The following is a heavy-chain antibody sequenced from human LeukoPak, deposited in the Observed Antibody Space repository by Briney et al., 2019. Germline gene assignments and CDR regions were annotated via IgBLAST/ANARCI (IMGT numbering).Heavy chain of an antibody. CDR3: ASRYCSGGSCYDAFDI. CDR2: IYPGDSDT. V-gene: IGHV5-51*01. Sequence: GESLKISCTGSGYSFTSYWIGWVRQMPGKGLEWMGIIYPGDSDTRYSPSFQGQVTISADKSISTAYLQWSSLKASDTAMYYCASRYCSGGSCYDAFDIWGQGTMVTVSS. D-gene: IGHD2-15*01. CDR1: GYSFTSYW. J-gene: IGHJ3*02.